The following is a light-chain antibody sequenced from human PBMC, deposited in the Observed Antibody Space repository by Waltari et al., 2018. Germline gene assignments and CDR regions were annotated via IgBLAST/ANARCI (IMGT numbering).Light chain of an antibody. V-gene: IGLV2-14*03. J-gene: IGLJ1*01. CDR2: DVS. CDR3: QSYDSSLSRYV. CDR1: SRDVGNYNY. Sequence: QSALTQPASVSGSPGQSITISCTGTSRDVGNYNYVSGYQQHPGSAPKLMISDVSDRPSGVPDRFPASESGTSASLAITGLQADDEADYYCQSYDSSLSRYVFGSGTEVTVL.